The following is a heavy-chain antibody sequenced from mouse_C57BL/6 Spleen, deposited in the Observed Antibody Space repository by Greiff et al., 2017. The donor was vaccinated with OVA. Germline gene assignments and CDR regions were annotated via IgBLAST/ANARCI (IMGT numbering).Heavy chain of an antibody. J-gene: IGHJ4*01. Sequence: VQLQQSGAELVKPGASVKISCKASGYAFSSYWMNWVKQRPGKGLEWIGQIYPGDGDTNYNGKFKGKATLTADKSSSTAYLQLSCLTSEDSAVYFCARGGTSYAMDYWGQGTSVTVSS. CDR3: ARGGTSYAMDY. D-gene: IGHD3-3*01. V-gene: IGHV1-80*01. CDR1: GYAFSSYW. CDR2: IYPGDGDT.